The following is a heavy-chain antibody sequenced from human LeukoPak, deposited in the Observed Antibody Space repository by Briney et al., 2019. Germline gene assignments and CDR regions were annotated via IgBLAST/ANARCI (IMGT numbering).Heavy chain of an antibody. D-gene: IGHD1-26*01. J-gene: IGHJ5*02. CDR1: GYTFTGYY. CDR2: INPNSGGT. Sequence: ASVKVSCKASGYTFTGYYMHWVRQAPGQGLEGMGWINPNSGGTNYAQKFQGRVTMTRDTSISTAYMELSRLRSDDTAVYYCAREKLVSGSYYGPGWFDPWGQGTLVTVSS. V-gene: IGHV1-2*02. CDR3: AREKLVSGSYYGPGWFDP.